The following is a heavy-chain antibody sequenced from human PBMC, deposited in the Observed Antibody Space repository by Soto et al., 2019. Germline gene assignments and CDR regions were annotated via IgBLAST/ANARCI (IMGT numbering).Heavy chain of an antibody. CDR1: GFTFTFYA. J-gene: IGHJ4*02. CDR2: ITGSGDIT. V-gene: IGHV3-23*01. CDR3: AKEEDSGGYKGFSFDF. D-gene: IGHD3-22*01. Sequence: GGSLRLSCAASGFTFTFYAMSWVRQAPGKGLRWVSGITGSGDITYYADSVKDRFTISRDNSKNTLYLQMNSLRAEDTAVYYCAKEEDSGGYKGFSFDFWGQGALVTVSS.